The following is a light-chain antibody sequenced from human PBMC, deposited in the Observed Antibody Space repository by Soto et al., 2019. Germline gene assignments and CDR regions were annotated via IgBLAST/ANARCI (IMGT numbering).Light chain of an antibody. J-gene: IGLJ2*01. CDR2: EVT. CDR1: SSDVGGYNF. CDR3: SSNAGTKNVVV. Sequence: QSALTQPPSASGSPGQSVTFYCTGTSSDVGGYNFVSWYQQHPGKAPKLMIYEVTKRPSGVPDRFSGSKSGNTASLTVSGLQAEDEADYYCSSNAGTKNVVVFGGGTKLTVL. V-gene: IGLV2-8*01.